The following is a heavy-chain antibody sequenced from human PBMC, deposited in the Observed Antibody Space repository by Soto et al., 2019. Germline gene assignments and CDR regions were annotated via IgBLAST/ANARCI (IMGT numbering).Heavy chain of an antibody. CDR3: ARDERGTCTGSNCYYFDY. J-gene: IGHJ4*02. D-gene: IGHD2-2*01. Sequence: QVQLVQSGTEVKEPGASVKVSCKASGYIFTHYGISWVRQAPGQGLEWMAWTSGNNDDTNYAPKLQDRVTLPTDTSPGTAYMELRSLRSDDTAVYYCARDERGTCTGSNCYYFDYWGQGTLVTVSS. CDR2: TSGNNDDT. V-gene: IGHV1-18*04. CDR1: GYIFTHYG.